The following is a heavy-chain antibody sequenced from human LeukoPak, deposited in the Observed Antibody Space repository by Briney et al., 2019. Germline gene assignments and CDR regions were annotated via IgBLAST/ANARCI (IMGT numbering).Heavy chain of an antibody. CDR2: INHSGST. D-gene: IGHD3-10*01. Sequence: SETLSLTCAVYGGSFSGYYWSWIRQPAGKGLEWIGEINHSGSTNYNPSLKSRVTISVDTSKNQFSLKLSSVTAADTAVYYFAMVRGGYYFDYWGQGTLVTVSS. CDR1: GGSFSGYY. J-gene: IGHJ4*02. V-gene: IGHV4-34*01. CDR3: AMVRGGYYFDY.